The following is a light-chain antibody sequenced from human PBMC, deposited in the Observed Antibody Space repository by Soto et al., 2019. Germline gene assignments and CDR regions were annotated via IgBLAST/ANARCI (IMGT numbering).Light chain of an antibody. V-gene: IGKV3-20*01. Sequence: EIVLTQSPDTLSLSPGERVTLSCRASQIVSSNYLAWYQQRPGQTPRLLIYGASSRATGVPDRFSGSGSGTDFTLTISRLEPEDFAVYYCQQFGNSPGTFGQGTKVDIK. CDR1: QIVSSNY. CDR2: GAS. J-gene: IGKJ1*01. CDR3: QQFGNSPGT.